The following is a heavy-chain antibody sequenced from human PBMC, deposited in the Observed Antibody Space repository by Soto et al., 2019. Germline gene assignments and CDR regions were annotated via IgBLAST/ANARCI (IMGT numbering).Heavy chain of an antibody. V-gene: IGHV3-48*01. D-gene: IGHD2-2*01. CDR3: ARDRSLGYCSSTSCYGSDY. Sequence: GGSLRLSCAASGFTFSSYSMNWVRQAPGKGLEWVSYISSSSSTIYYADSVKGRFTISRDNAKNSLYLQMNSLRAEDTAVYYCARDRSLGYCSSTSCYGSDYWGQGTLVTVSS. CDR2: ISSSSSTI. J-gene: IGHJ4*02. CDR1: GFTFSSYS.